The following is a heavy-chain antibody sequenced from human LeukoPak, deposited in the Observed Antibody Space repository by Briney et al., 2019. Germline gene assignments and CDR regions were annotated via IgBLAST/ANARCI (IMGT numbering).Heavy chain of an antibody. Sequence: PGGSLRLSCAASGFTFRNFWMSWVRQTPGKGLEWVANIKEDGSEKYYMDSVKGRFTISRDNAKNSLYLQMNSLRAEDTAVYYCARDLDGNYGQYFDYWGQGTLVTVSS. J-gene: IGHJ4*02. CDR2: IKEDGSEK. CDR1: GFTFRNFW. D-gene: IGHD3-10*01. CDR3: ARDLDGNYGQYFDY. V-gene: IGHV3-7*01.